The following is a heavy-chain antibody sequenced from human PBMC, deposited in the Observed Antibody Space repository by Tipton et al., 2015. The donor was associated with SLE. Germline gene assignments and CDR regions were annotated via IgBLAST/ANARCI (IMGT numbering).Heavy chain of an antibody. J-gene: IGHJ4*02. CDR1: GYSISSGYY. D-gene: IGHD6-19*01. CDR2: IYHSGST. CDR3: ATSPGYSSGWFLFDY. V-gene: IGHV4-38-2*02. Sequence: TLSLTCTVSGYSISSGYYWGWIRQPPGKGLEWIGSIYHSGSTYYNPSLKSRVTISVDTSKNQFSLKLSSVTAADTAVYYCATSPGYSSGWFLFDYWGQGTLVTVSS.